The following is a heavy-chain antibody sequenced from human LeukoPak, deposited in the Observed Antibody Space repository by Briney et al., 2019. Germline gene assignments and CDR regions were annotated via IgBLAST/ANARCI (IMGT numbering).Heavy chain of an antibody. V-gene: IGHV4-38-2*02. J-gene: IGHJ3*02. CDR1: GYSISSGYY. CDR2: IYHSGST. D-gene: IGHD6-13*01. Sequence: SETLSLTCTVSGYSISSGYYWGWIRQPPGKGLEWIGSIYHSGSTYYNPSLKSRVTISVDTSKNQFSLKLSSVTAADTAVYYCARVQQPGAFDIWSQGTMVTVSS. CDR3: ARVQQPGAFDI.